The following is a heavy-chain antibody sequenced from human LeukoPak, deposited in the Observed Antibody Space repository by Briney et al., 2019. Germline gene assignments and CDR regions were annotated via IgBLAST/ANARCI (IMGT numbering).Heavy chain of an antibody. J-gene: IGHJ2*01. CDR1: GFTLSDYY. V-gene: IGHV3-11*01. CDR2: ISSSSSTI. CDR3: ARGGGDCTNGVCYNYWYFDL. Sequence: AGGSLRLSRAASGFTLSDYYMSWIRHAPGKGLEWVSYISSSSSTIYYTDSLKGRFTISGDNAKNSLYLQMNSLRAEDTAVYYCARGGGDCTNGVCYNYWYFDLWGRGTLVTVSS. D-gene: IGHD2-8*01.